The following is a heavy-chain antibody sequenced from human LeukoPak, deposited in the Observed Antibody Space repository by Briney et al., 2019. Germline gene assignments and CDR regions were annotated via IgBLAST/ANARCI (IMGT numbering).Heavy chain of an antibody. CDR1: GGSFSGYY. V-gene: IGHV4-34*01. D-gene: IGHD4-23*01. CDR2: INHSGST. J-gene: IGHJ4*02. CDR3: ARGGTVVTPAYFVY. Sequence: PSETLSLTCAVYGGSFSGYYWSWIRQPPGKGLEWIGEINHSGSTNYNPSLKSRVAISVDTSKHQFSLKLSSVTAADTAVYYCARGGTVVTPAYFVYWGQGTLVTLSS.